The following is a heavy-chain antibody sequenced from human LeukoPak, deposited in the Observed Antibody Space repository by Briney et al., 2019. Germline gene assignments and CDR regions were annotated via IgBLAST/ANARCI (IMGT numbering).Heavy chain of an antibody. V-gene: IGHV3-9*01. D-gene: IGHD3-22*01. J-gene: IGHJ4*02. CDR2: ISWNSGSI. CDR3: AKGYYYDSSGPSDY. Sequence: GRSLRLSCAASGFTFDDYAMHWVRPAPGKGLEWVSGISWNSGSIGYADSVKGRFTISRDNAKNSLYLQMNSLRAEDTALYYCAKGYYYDSSGPSDYWGQGTLVTVSS. CDR1: GFTFDDYA.